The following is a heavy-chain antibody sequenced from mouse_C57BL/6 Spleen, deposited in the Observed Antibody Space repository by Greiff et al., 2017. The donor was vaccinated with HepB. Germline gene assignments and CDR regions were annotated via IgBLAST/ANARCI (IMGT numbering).Heavy chain of an antibody. CDR1: GFTFSSYG. Sequence: EVQLVESGGDLVKPGGSLKLSCAASGFTFSSYGMSWVRQTPDKRLEWVATISSGGSYTYYPDSVKGRFTISRDNAKNTLYLQMSSLKSEDTAMYYCARNPPSFDYWGQGTTLTVSS. J-gene: IGHJ2*01. CDR3: ARNPPSFDY. CDR2: ISSGGSYT. V-gene: IGHV5-6*01.